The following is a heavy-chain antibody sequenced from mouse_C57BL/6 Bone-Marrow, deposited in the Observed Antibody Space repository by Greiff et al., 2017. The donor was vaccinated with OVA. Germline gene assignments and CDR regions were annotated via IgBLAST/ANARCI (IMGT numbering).Heavy chain of an antibody. CDR1: GFTFSDYG. J-gene: IGHJ2*01. CDR2: ISSGSSTI. V-gene: IGHV5-17*01. CDR3: ARPWGY. Sequence: EVKLMESGGGLVKPGGSLKLSCAASGFTFSDYGMHWVRQAPEQGLEWVAYISSGSSTIYYADTVKGRFTISRDNAKNTLFLQMPSLRAEDTAMYYCARPWGYWGQGTTLTVSS.